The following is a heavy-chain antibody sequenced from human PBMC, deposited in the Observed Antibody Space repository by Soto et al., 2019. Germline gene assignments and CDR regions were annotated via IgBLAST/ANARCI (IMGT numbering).Heavy chain of an antibody. D-gene: IGHD3-10*01. V-gene: IGHV3-30-3*01. CDR2: ISYDGSNK. J-gene: IGHJ4*02. CDR3: ARVFRFGELLGVDY. Sequence: LRLSCAASGFTFSSYAMHWVRQAPGKGLEWVAVISYDGSNKYYADSVKGRFTISRDNSKNTLYLQMNSLRAEDTAVYYCARVFRFGELLGVDYWGQGTLVTVSS. CDR1: GFTFSSYA.